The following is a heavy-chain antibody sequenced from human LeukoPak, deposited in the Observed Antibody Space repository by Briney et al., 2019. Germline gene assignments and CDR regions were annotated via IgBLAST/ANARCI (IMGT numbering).Heavy chain of an antibody. D-gene: IGHD3-22*01. J-gene: IGHJ4*02. CDR2: IKSDGSST. V-gene: IGHV3-74*01. CDR1: GFTFSSYA. Sequence: GGSLRLSCAASGFTFSSYAMSWVRQAPGKGLVWVSFIKSDGSSTTYADSVKGRFTISRDNAKNTLYLQMDSLRAEDTAMYYCAKDRLVSGYSGFDFWGQGTRVTVSS. CDR3: AKDRLVSGYSGFDF.